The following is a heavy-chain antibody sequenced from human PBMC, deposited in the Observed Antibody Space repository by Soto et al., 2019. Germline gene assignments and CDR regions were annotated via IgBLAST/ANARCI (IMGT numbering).Heavy chain of an antibody. CDR3: ARKHASTSGSCFDY. CDR1: GGSISSGGYS. J-gene: IGHJ4*02. CDR2: IYHSGST. V-gene: IGHV4-30-2*01. Sequence: SETLSLTCAVSGGSISSGGYSWSWIRQPPGKGLEWIGYIYHSGSTYYNPSLKSRVTISVDRSKNQFSLNLSSVTAADTAVYFCARKHASTSGSCFDYWGQGTQVTVS. D-gene: IGHD3-16*01.